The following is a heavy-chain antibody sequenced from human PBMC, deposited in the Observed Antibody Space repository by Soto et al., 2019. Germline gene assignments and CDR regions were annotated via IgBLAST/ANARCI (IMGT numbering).Heavy chain of an antibody. D-gene: IGHD3-9*01. CDR1: GFTFSNAW. J-gene: IGHJ5*02. V-gene: IGHV3-15*07. CDR3: TTGDRDDILTGYYFPPLT. CDR2: IKSKTDGGTT. Sequence: GGSLRLSCAAAGFTFSNAWMNWVRKAPGKGLEWVGRIKSKTDGGTTDYAAPVKGRFTISRDDSKNTLYLQMNSLKTEDTAVYYCTTGDRDDILTGYYFPPLTWGQGTLVTVSS.